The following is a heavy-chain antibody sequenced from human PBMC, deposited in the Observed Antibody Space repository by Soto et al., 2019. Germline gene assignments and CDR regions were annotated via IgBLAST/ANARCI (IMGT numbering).Heavy chain of an antibody. CDR1: GFSLSTSGMC. V-gene: IGHV2-70*01. Sequence: SGPTLVNPTQTLTLTCTFSGFSLSTSGMCVSWIRQPPGKALEWLALIDWDDDKYYSTSLKTRLTISKDTSKNQVVLTMTNMDPVDTATYYCARMGYSSRDYYYGMDVWGQGTTVTVS. CDR2: IDWDDDK. D-gene: IGHD6-19*01. CDR3: ARMGYSSRDYYYGMDV. J-gene: IGHJ6*02.